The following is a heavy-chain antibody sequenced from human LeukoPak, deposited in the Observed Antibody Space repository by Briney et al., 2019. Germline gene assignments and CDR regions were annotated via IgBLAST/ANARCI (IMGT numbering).Heavy chain of an antibody. V-gene: IGHV4-34*01. CDR2: IDHSGST. J-gene: IGHJ5*02. CDR3: ARVYVTVVRGRWFDP. Sequence: SETLSLTCAGYGGSVRGYSWTWIRQPPGKGLEWIGEIDHSGSTNYNASLTSRVIISADTSQNQFSLKLTSVTVADTAVYYCARVYVTVVRGRWFDPWGQGTLVTVSS. CDR1: GGSVRGYS. D-gene: IGHD3-10*01.